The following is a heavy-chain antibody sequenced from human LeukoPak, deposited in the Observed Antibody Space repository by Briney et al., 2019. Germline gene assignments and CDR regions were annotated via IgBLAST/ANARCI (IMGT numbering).Heavy chain of an antibody. CDR3: AKDGFDY. V-gene: IGHV3-23*01. CDR2: VSGSGGST. CDR1: GFTFSSYS. Sequence: GGSLRLSCVASGFTFSSYSMSWVRQAPGRGLQWVSAVSGSGGSTYYADSVKGHFTISRDNSKSTVYLQMTSLRVDDTAVYYCAKDGFDYWGQGTLVTVSS. J-gene: IGHJ4*02.